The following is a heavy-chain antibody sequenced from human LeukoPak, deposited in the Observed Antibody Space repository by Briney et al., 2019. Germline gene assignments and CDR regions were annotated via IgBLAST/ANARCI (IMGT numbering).Heavy chain of an antibody. J-gene: IGHJ1*01. V-gene: IGHV1-2*02. CDR1: GYTFTGYY. CDR3: ARESPYCSSTSCYPDFQH. D-gene: IGHD2-2*01. Sequence: ASVKVSCKASGYTFTGYYMHWVRQAPGQGLEWMGWINPNSGGTNYAQKFQGRVTMTRDTSISTAYMELSRLRSDDTAVYYCARESPYCSSTSCYPDFQHWDQGTLVTVSS. CDR2: INPNSGGT.